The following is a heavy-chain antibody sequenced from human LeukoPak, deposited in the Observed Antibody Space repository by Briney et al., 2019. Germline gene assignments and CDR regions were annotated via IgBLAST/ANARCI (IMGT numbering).Heavy chain of an antibody. CDR3: AKCGAASRTTCQESAFDM. J-gene: IGHJ3*02. D-gene: IGHD1-14*01. Sequence: PGGSLRLSCAASGFIFSTYAMSWVRQAPGKGLEWVSVISGSGDSTYSADSVKGRFTISRDNSKNTLYLEMNSLRAEDTAVYYCAKCGAASRTTCQESAFDMWGQGTMVTVSS. V-gene: IGHV3-23*01. CDR2: ISGSGDST. CDR1: GFIFSTYA.